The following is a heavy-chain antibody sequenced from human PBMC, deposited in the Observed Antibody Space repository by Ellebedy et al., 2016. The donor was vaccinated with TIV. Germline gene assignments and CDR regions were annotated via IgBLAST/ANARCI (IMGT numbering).Heavy chain of an antibody. Sequence: SETLSLTCAVYGGSSSGYYWSWIRQPPGKGLEWIGEITHSGSTNYNPSLKSRVTISVDTSKNQFSLNLSPVTAADTAVYYRARGLARDYWGQGTLVTVSS. CDR1: GGSSSGYY. CDR3: ARGLARDY. CDR2: ITHSGST. V-gene: IGHV4-34*01. J-gene: IGHJ4*02.